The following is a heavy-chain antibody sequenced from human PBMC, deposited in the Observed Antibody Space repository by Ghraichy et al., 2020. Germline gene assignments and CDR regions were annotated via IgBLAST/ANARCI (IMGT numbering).Heavy chain of an antibody. V-gene: IGHV4-34*01. J-gene: IGHJ3*02. D-gene: IGHD3-22*01. CDR3: ASLYDSSGYPGLDAFDI. CDR2: INHSGST. CDR1: GGSFSGYY. Sequence: SETLSLTCAVYGGSFSGYYWSWIRQPPGKGLEWIGEINHSGSTNYNPSLKSRVTISVDTSKNQFSLKLSSVTAADTAVYYCASLYDSSGYPGLDAFDIWGQGTMVTVSS.